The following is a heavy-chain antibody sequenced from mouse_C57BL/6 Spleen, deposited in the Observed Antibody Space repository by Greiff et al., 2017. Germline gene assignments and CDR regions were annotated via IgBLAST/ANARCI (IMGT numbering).Heavy chain of an antibody. Sequence: VQLQQSGPELVKPGASVKISCKASGYSFTDYNMNWVKQSKGKSLEWIGVINPNYGTTSYNQKFKGKATFTVDQSSSTAYMQLNSLTSEDSAVYYCARRSGCSYDYFDYWGQGTTLTVSS. D-gene: IGHD1-1*01. CDR3: ARRSGCSYDYFDY. CDR1: GYSFTDYN. V-gene: IGHV1-39*01. CDR2: INPNYGTT. J-gene: IGHJ2*01.